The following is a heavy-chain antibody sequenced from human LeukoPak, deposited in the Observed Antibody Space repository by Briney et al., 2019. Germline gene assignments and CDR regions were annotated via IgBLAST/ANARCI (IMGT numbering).Heavy chain of an antibody. Sequence: GGSLRLSCAASGFTFTRYGMHWVRQAPGKGLEWVTIVYSDGSNTYYTDSVKGRFTISRDNSKNAVYLEMNSLRAEAAAVFYWARDLHPAGMDVGGKGPTVTVSS. J-gene: IGHJ6*04. CDR1: GFTFTRYG. CDR3: ARDLHPAGMDV. CDR2: VYSDGSNT. V-gene: IGHV3-30*12.